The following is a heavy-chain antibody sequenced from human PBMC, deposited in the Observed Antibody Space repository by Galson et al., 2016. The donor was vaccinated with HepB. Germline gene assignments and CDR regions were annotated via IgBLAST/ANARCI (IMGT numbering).Heavy chain of an antibody. D-gene: IGHD3-10*01. CDR3: ARRRGSGSHDY. V-gene: IGHV3-74*01. Sequence: SLRLSCAASVFKFSTYWMHWVRQAPGKGLVWLSRVTTDGSGADYADSVKGRFTISRDNSKNTLYLEMNSLRAEDTAVYYCARRRGSGSHDYWGQGTLVTVSS. CDR2: VTTDGSGA. J-gene: IGHJ4*02. CDR1: VFKFSTYW.